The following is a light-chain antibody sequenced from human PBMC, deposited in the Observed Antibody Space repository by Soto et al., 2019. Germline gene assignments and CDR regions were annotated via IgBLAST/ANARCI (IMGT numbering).Light chain of an antibody. J-gene: IGKJ5*01. CDR2: DAS. Sequence: ASKNINTWVAWYQQKRGKAPKLLIYDASSLESGVPSRVSGSGSGTEFTLTINILQAEDVVTYCCKLFENHLIRFAQGTRL. CDR3: KLFENHLIR. V-gene: IGKV1-5*01. CDR1: KNINTW.